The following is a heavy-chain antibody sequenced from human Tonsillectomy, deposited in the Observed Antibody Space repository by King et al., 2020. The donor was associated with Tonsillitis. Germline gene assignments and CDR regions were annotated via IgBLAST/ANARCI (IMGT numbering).Heavy chain of an antibody. CDR3: AREGISGGLDY. J-gene: IGHJ4*02. D-gene: IGHD2-15*01. V-gene: IGHV3-33*08. CDR2: IWYDGSNK. CDR1: GFTFSSYG. Sequence: VQLVESGGGVVQPGRSLRLSCAASGFTFSSYGMHWVRQAPGKGLEWVAVIWYDGSNKYYADSVKGRFTISRDNSKNTLYLQMNSLRAEDTAVYYCAREGISGGLDYWGQETLVTVSS.